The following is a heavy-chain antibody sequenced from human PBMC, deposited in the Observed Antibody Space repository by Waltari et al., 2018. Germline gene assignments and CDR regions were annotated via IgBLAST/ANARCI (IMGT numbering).Heavy chain of an antibody. CDR3: ARRSHYDYIWGGDY. D-gene: IGHD3-16*01. CDR2: IYHSGST. CDR1: GYSISSGYY. J-gene: IGHJ4*02. V-gene: IGHV4-38-2*01. Sequence: QVQLQESGPGLVKPSETLSLTCAVSGYSISSGYYWGWIRQPPGKGLEWIGSIYHSGSTYYNPSLKSRVTISVDTSKNQFSLKLSSVTAADTAVYYCARRSHYDYIWGGDYWGQGTLVTVSS.